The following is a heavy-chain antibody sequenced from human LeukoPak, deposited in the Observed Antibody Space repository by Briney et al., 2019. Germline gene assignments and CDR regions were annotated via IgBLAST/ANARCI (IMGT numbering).Heavy chain of an antibody. CDR1: GFTFSIYW. CDR2: IKQDGSEK. CDR3: VKGRRRGYAYGTLES. D-gene: IGHD5-18*01. Sequence: GSLRLSCAASGFTFSIYWMSWVRQAPGKGLEWVANIKQDGSEKYYVDSVKGRFTISRDNNKNSLYLQMNGLRTDDTGLYYCVKGRRRGYAYGTLESWGQGTLVTVSS. V-gene: IGHV3-7*03. J-gene: IGHJ4*02.